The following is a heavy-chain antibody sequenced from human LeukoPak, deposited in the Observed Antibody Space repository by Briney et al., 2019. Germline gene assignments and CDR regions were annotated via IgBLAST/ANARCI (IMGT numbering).Heavy chain of an antibody. CDR2: IYYSGST. J-gene: IGHJ4*02. CDR1: GGSISSSSYY. V-gene: IGHV4-39*01. Sequence: PSETLSLTCTVSGGSISSSSYYWAWIRQPPGKGLEWIGSIYYSGSTYYNPSLRSRVTISVDTSKNQFSLKLSSVTASDTAVYYCARQAYSGSYPSYFDYWGQGTPVTASS. D-gene: IGHD1-26*01. CDR3: ARQAYSGSYPSYFDY.